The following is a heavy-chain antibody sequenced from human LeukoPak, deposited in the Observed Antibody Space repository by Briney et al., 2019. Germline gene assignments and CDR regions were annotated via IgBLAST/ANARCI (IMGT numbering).Heavy chain of an antibody. D-gene: IGHD6-19*01. Sequence: SETLSLTCTVSGGSISSGSYYWSWIRQPAGKGLEWIGRIYTSGSTNYNPSLKSRVTISVDTSKNQFSLKLSSVTAADTAVYYCARAGGWYSNWFDPWGQGTLVTVSS. CDR2: IYTSGST. CDR1: GGSISSGSYY. CDR3: ARAGGWYSNWFDP. V-gene: IGHV4-61*02. J-gene: IGHJ5*02.